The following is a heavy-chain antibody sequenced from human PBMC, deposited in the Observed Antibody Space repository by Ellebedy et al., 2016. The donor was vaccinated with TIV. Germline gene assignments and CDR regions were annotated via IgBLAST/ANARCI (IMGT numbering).Heavy chain of an antibody. CDR3: ARTSTMVRGALDY. V-gene: IGHV4-59*01. CDR2: FHYSGTT. D-gene: IGHD3-10*01. Sequence: SETLSLXCTVSDGSISSYHWSWIRQSPGKGLEWIGYFHYSGTTNYNPSLKSRLSISVDTSKNQFSLNLSSVTAADTGVYYCARTSTMVRGALDYWGQGTLVTVSS. CDR1: DGSISSYH. J-gene: IGHJ4*02.